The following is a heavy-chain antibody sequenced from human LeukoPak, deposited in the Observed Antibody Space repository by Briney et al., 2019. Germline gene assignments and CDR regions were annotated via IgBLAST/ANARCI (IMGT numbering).Heavy chain of an antibody. V-gene: IGHV4-34*01. CDR2: INHSGST. D-gene: IGHD6-6*01. J-gene: IGHJ5*02. CDR1: GGSFSGYY. CDR3: ARVWTSIVYNWFDP. Sequence: SETLSLTCAVYGGSFSGYYWSWIRQPPGKGLEWIGEINHSGSTNYNPSLKSRVTISVDTSKNQFSLKPSSVTAADTAVYYCARVWTSIVYNWFDPWGQGTLVTVSS.